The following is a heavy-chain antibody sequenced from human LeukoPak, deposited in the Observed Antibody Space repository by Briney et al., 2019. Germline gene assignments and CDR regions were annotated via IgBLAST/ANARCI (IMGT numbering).Heavy chain of an antibody. J-gene: IGHJ6*03. CDR3: TTTLTDYSKEHYYYMDV. Sequence: GGSLRLSCAASGFTFSTYSLNWVRQAPGKGLEWVSYISYSSSTIYYADSVKGRFTISRDNAKNSLYLQMNSLKTEDTAVYYCTTTLTDYSKEHYYYMDVWGKGTTVTVSS. D-gene: IGHD4-11*01. CDR1: GFTFSTYS. CDR2: ISYSSSTI. V-gene: IGHV3-48*01.